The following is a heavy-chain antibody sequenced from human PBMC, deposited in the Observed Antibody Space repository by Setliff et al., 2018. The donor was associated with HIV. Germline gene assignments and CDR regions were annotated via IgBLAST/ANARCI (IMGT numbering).Heavy chain of an antibody. D-gene: IGHD4-17*01. J-gene: IGHJ4*02. Sequence: ASVKVSCKASGYPLSGYGISWVRQAPGQGLEWMGWISAYSGDKNYAQEFQGRLTMTTDTSTSTAYMELRSLRSDDTAMFYCARPGGSYGDYGWYLRFWGQGTLVTVSS. CDR1: GYPLSGYG. CDR2: ISAYSGDK. CDR3: ARPGGSYGDYGWYLRF. V-gene: IGHV1-18*01.